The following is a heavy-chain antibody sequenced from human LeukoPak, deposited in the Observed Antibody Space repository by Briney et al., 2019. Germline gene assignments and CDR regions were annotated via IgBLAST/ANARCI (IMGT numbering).Heavy chain of an antibody. J-gene: IGHJ4*02. CDR2: ISGSGGST. V-gene: IGHV3-23*01. D-gene: IGHD3-22*01. CDR1: GFTFSSYA. Sequence: GRSLRLSCAASGFTFSSYAMSWVRQAPGKGLEWVSAISGSGGSTYYADSVKGRFTISRDNSKNTLYLQMNSLRAEDTAVYYCAKVRPSYYDSSGYYLSWYFDYWGQGTLVTVSS. CDR3: AKVRPSYYDSSGYYLSWYFDY.